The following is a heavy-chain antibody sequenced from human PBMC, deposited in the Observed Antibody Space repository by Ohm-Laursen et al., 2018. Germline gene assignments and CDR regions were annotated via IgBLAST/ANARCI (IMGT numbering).Heavy chain of an antibody. V-gene: IGHV1-2*02. CDR3: AKSGRKTSHDSSGSYNWFDP. D-gene: IGHD3-22*01. J-gene: IGHJ5*02. Sequence: GSSVKVSCKASGYTFTGYYMHWVRQAPGQGLEWMGWINPNSGGTNYAQKFQGRVTMTRDTSISTAYMELSRLRSDDTAVYYCAKSGRKTSHDSSGSYNWFDPWGQGTLVTVSS. CDR1: GYTFTGYY. CDR2: INPNSGGT.